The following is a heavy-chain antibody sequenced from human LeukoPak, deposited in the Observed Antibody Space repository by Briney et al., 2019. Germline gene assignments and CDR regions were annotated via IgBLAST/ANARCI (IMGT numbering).Heavy chain of an antibody. D-gene: IGHD3-3*01. CDR1: GFTFSSYS. CDR2: ISSSSSYI. J-gene: IGHJ4*02. V-gene: IGHV3-21*01. Sequence: GGSLRLSCAASGFTFSSYSMNWVRQAPGKGLEWVSSISSSSSYIYYADSVKGRFTISRDNSKNTLYLQMNSLRAEDTAVYYCARENPASGYFDYWGQGTLVTVSS. CDR3: ARENPASGYFDY.